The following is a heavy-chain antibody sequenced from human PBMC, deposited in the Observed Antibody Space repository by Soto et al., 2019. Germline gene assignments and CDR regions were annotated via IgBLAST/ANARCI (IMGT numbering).Heavy chain of an antibody. CDR3: ARESHDILTGPPWVWYFDL. V-gene: IGHV4-34*01. CDR1: GGSFSGYY. Sequence: QVQLQQWGAGPLRPLETLSLTCGVSGGSFSGYYWAWIRQSPGKGLEWIGEFNDRGSINYNPSLKSRVSISVDTSKNHCSLNLRSVTAADTAVYYCARESHDILTGPPWVWYFDLWGRGTLVTVSS. CDR2: FNDRGSI. J-gene: IGHJ2*01. D-gene: IGHD3-9*01.